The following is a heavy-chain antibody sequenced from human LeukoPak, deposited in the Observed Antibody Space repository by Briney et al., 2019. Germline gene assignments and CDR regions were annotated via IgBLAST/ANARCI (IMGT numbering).Heavy chain of an antibody. D-gene: IGHD3-3*01. J-gene: IGHJ5*02. V-gene: IGHV4-59*01. CDR2: IYNSGTT. CDR1: GGSISSYY. CDR3: ARGGYYTSVGFDP. Sequence: ESSETLSLTCTVSGGSISSYYWSWIRQPPGKGLEWIGYIYNSGTTNYNPSLKSRVTIAVDTSRNQFSLKLSSVTAADTAVYYCARGGYYTSVGFDPWGQGTLVTVSS.